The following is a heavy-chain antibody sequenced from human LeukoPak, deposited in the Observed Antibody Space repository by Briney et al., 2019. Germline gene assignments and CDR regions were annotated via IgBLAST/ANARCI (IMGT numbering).Heavy chain of an antibody. J-gene: IGHJ4*02. D-gene: IGHD3-22*01. CDR1: GYTFTSYY. CDR2: INPSGGST. V-gene: IGHV1-46*01. Sequence: ASVKVSCKASGYTFTSYYMHWVRQAPGQGLEWMGIINPSGGSTSYAQKFQGRVTMTRDMSTSTVYMELSSLRSEDTAVYYCASEAYYYDSSGYKPLVYWGQGTLVTVSS. CDR3: ASEAYYYDSSGYKPLVY.